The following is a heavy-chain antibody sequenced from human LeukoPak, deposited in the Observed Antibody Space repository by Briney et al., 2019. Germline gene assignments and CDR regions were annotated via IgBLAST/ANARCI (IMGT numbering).Heavy chain of an antibody. CDR3: ARGRGFDY. V-gene: IGHV3-7*01. CDR1: GFTFRSYW. CDR2: IRPDGNEK. Sequence: GGSLRLSCAASGFTFRSYWMSWVRQAPGKGLEWVAYIRPDGNEKFYMDSVKGRFTISRDNAKNSLYLQMDSLRVDDTAVYYCARGRGFDYWGQGALVTISS. J-gene: IGHJ4*02.